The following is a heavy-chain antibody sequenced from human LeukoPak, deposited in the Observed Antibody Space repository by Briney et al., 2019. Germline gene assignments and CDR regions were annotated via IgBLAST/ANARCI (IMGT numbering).Heavy chain of an antibody. CDR2: IYTSGST. D-gene: IGHD5-18*01. CDR1: GGSFSGYY. J-gene: IGHJ4*02. CDR3: ARDPGVDTAMV. V-gene: IGHV4-4*07. Sequence: TSSETLSLTCAVYGGSFSGYYWSWIRQPAGKGLEWIGRIYTSGSTNYNPSLKSRVTMSVDTSKNQFSLKLSSVTAADTAVYYCARDPGVDTAMVWGQGTLVTVSS.